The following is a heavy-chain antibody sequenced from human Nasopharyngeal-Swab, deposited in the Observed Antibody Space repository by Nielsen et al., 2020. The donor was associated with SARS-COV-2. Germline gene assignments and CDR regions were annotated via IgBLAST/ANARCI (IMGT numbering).Heavy chain of an antibody. CDR2: IYYSGST. Sequence: SETLSLTCTVSGGSMRSYYWNWIRQPPGKGLEWIGYIYYSGSTNYNPSLKSRVTISVDTSENQFSLKLRSVTAADTAVYFCARGGYDYWFGHPFDPWGQGTLVTVSS. D-gene: IGHD3-3*01. CDR3: ARGGYDYWFGHPFDP. CDR1: GGSMRSYY. V-gene: IGHV4-59*01. J-gene: IGHJ5*02.